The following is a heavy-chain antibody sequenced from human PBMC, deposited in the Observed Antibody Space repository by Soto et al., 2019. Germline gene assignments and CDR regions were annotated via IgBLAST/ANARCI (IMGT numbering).Heavy chain of an antibody. J-gene: IGHJ6*02. CDR1: GYTFTSYG. CDR2: ISAYNGNT. V-gene: IGHV1-18*01. D-gene: IGHD3-3*01. Sequence: ASVKVSCKASGYTFTSYGISWVRQAPGQGLEWMGWISAYNGNTNYAQKLQGRVTMTTDTSTSTAYMELRSLRSDDTAVYYCARREKYYDFWSGYTEMDVWGQGTTVTSP. CDR3: ARREKYYDFWSGYTEMDV.